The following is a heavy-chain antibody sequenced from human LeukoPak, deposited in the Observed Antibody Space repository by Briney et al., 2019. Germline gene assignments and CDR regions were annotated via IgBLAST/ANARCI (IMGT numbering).Heavy chain of an antibody. J-gene: IGHJ4*02. V-gene: IGHV1-69*01. CDR1: GGTFSSYA. D-gene: IGHD5-18*01. CDR3: ASSVDTAMVTFGYYFDY. Sequence: SVKVSCKASGGTFSSYAISWVRQAPGQGLEWMGGIIPIFGTANYAQEFQGRVTITADESTSTAYMELSSLRSEDTAVYYCASSVDTAMVTFGYYFDYWGQGTLVTVSS. CDR2: IIPIFGTA.